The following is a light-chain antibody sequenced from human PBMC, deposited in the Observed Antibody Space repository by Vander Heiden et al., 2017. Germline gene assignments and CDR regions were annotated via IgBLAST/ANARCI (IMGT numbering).Light chain of an antibody. J-gene: IGKJ1*01. CDR1: HPVLYSSTSTHY. CDR3: QQYYSTPQT. V-gene: IGKV4-1*01. Sequence: DIVMTQSPDSLAVSLGESATLYCKSSHPVLYSSTSTHYLARYQQKSGQPPRLLIHAASTRESGVPDRFSGSGSGTDFTLSISSLQAEDVAVYYCQQYYSTPQTFGQGTKVEIK. CDR2: AAS.